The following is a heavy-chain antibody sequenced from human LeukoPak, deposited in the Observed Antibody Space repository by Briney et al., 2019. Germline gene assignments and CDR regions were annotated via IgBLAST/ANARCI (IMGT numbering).Heavy chain of an antibody. CDR2: IIPIFGTA. Sequence: ASVKVSCKASGGTFSSYAISWVRQAPGQGLEWMGGIIPIFGTANYAQKFQGRVTITADESTSTAYMELSSLRSEDTAVYYCARDKGAITIPYGMDVWGQGTTVTVSS. V-gene: IGHV1-69*13. CDR3: ARDKGAITIPYGMDV. CDR1: GGTFSSYA. D-gene: IGHD3-3*01. J-gene: IGHJ6*02.